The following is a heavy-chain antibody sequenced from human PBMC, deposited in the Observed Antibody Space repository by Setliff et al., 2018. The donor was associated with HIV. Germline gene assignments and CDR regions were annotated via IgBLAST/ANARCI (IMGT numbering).Heavy chain of an antibody. CDR3: ARDAVEASIPGGWFDS. CDR1: GGSVSSGAYF. D-gene: IGHD2-21*01. CDR2: MPKRGTY. J-gene: IGHJ5*01. V-gene: IGHV4-31*03. Sequence: PSETLSLTCTVSGGSVSSGAYFWSWIRQHPGKGLEWMGYMPKRGTYIINPSLESRMTMSVDTSKNQLYLRLKSVTAADTAVYFCARDAVEASIPGGWFDSWGPGTLVTVSS.